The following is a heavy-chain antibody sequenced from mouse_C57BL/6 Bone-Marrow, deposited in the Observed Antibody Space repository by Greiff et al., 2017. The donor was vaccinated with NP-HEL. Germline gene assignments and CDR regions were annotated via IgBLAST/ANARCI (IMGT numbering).Heavy chain of an antibody. V-gene: IGHV1-15*01. CDR3: TRDYGSSNYFDY. CDR2: IDPETGGT. Sequence: QVQLQQSGAELVRPGASVTLSCKASGYTFTDYEMHWVKQTPVHGLEWIGAIDPETGGTAYNQKFKGKAILTADKSSSTAYMELSSLTSEDSAVYYCTRDYGSSNYFDYWGQGTTLTVSS. J-gene: IGHJ2*01. CDR1: GYTFTDYE. D-gene: IGHD1-1*01.